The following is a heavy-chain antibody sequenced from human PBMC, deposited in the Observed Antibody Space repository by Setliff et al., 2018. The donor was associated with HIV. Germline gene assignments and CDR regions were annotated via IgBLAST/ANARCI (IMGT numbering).Heavy chain of an antibody. CDR3: ARTRGYSYGTLAGFDY. CDR2: ISYSGST. V-gene: IGHV4-59*11. J-gene: IGHJ4*01. CDR1: GASIRSQY. D-gene: IGHD5-18*01. Sequence: SETLSLTCTVSGASIRSQYWSWIRKPPGKGLEWIGYISYSGSTNYNPSLESRVAMSVDTSKQSSLEVSSVTAADTAVYYCARTRGYSYGTLAGFDYWGRGSLVTVSS.